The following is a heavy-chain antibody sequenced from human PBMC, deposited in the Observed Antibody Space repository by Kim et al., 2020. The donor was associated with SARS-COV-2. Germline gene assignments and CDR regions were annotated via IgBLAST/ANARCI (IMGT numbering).Heavy chain of an antibody. CDR3: ATSSPNIIPAD. J-gene: IGHJ4*02. Sequence: GTSLRLSCLASGITFKNYGMHWVRQAPGKGLEWVAIIWYDGSNKYYADSVKGRFTISKDNSKNTLYLQINSLRAEDTAVYYCATSSPNIIPADWGQGTLVIVSS. CDR1: GITFKNYG. V-gene: IGHV3-33*01. D-gene: IGHD6-13*01. CDR2: IWYDGSNK.